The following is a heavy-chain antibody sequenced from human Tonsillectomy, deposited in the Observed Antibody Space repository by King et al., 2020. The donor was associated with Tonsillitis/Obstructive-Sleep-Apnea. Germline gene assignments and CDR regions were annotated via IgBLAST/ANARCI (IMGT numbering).Heavy chain of an antibody. Sequence: VQLVQSGAEVKKPGASLRISCKGSGYSFTSYWISWVRQMPGKGLEWMGRIDPSDSYTNYSPSFQGHVTISADKSISTAYLQWSSLKASDTAMYYCAARLGIVGATGYWGQGTLVTVSS. CDR2: IDPSDSYT. J-gene: IGHJ4*02. V-gene: IGHV5-10-1*03. CDR3: AARLGIVGATGY. CDR1: GYSFTSYW. D-gene: IGHD1-26*01.